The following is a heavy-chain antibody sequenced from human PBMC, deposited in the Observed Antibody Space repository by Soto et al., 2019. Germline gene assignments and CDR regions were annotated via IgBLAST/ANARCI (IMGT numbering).Heavy chain of an antibody. CDR2: IYHSGST. V-gene: IGHV4-30-2*01. CDR3: ARVPGP. J-gene: IGHJ5*02. Sequence: SETLSLTCAVSGCSISSGGYSWSWIRQPPGKGLEWIGYIYHSGSTYYNPSLKSRVTISVDRSKNQFSLKLSSVTAADTAVYYCARVPGPWGQGTLVTVSS. CDR1: GCSISSGGYS.